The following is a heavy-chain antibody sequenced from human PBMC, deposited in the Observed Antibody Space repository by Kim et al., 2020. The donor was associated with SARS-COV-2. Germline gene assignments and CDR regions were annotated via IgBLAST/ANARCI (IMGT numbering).Heavy chain of an antibody. Sequence: SVKVSCKASGGTFSSYAISWVRQAPGQGLEWMGRIIPILGIANYAQKFQGRVTITADKSTSTAYMELSSLRSEDTAVYYCARVIVVVITTGYYYYYGMDVWGQGTTVTVSS. D-gene: IGHD3-22*01. CDR1: GGTFSSYA. CDR2: IIPILGIA. J-gene: IGHJ6*02. V-gene: IGHV1-69*04. CDR3: ARVIVVVITTGYYYYYGMDV.